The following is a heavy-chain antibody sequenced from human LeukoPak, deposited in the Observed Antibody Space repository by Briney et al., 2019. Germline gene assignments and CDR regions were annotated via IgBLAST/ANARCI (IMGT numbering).Heavy chain of an antibody. J-gene: IGHJ3*02. CDR1: GFTFSSYG. V-gene: IGHV3-23*01. D-gene: IGHD3-22*01. Sequence: SGGTLRLSCAASGFTFSSYGMSWVRQAPGKGLEWVSAISGSGGSTYYADSVKGRFTISRDNSKNTLYLQMNSLRAEDTAVYYCAKDPLYDSSGYQNSAFDIWGQGTMVTVSS. CDR2: ISGSGGST. CDR3: AKDPLYDSSGYQNSAFDI.